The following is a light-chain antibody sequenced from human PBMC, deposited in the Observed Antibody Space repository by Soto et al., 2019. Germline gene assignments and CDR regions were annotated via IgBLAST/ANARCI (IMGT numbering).Light chain of an antibody. Sequence: DIQMTQSPSTLSASVGDRVTITCRASQTISTLLAWYQQRPGKAPNLLIYKAPSLESVVPSSLSGSGSGSESKPTISGPQPDAFATYFCEQDSTCPSSFGHGTKV. CDR3: EQDSTCPSS. CDR1: QTISTL. J-gene: IGKJ1*01. V-gene: IGKV1-5*03. CDR2: KAP.